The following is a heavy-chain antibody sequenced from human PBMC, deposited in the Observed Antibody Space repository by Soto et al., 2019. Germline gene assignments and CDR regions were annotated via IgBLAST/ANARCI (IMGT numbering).Heavy chain of an antibody. Sequence: PGGSLRLSCAASGFTFSNYAMHWVRQAPGKGLEWVAAISYDGSNKYYADSVKGRFTISRDNSKNTLYLQMNSLRAEDTAVYYCARDYDFWSGYHYFDYWGQGTLVTVSS. V-gene: IGHV3-30-3*01. CDR2: ISYDGSNK. CDR1: GFTFSNYA. D-gene: IGHD3-3*01. CDR3: ARDYDFWSGYHYFDY. J-gene: IGHJ4*02.